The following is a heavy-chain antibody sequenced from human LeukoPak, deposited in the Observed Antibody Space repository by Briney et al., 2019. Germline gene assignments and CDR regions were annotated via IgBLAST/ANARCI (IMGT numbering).Heavy chain of an antibody. V-gene: IGHV3-49*03. CDR1: GFTFGDYV. Sequence: GGSLRLSCTASGFTFGDYVMSWFRQAPGKGLEWVGFIRSNAYGGTTEYAASVKGRFTISRDDSKSIAYLQMNSLKTEDTAVYYCTIGSAEMATITAYWGQGTLVTVSS. CDR2: IRSNAYGGTT. CDR3: TIGSAEMATITAY. J-gene: IGHJ4*02. D-gene: IGHD5-24*01.